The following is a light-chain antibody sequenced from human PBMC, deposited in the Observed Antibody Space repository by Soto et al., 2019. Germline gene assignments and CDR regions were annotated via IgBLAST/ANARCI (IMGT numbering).Light chain of an antibody. CDR1: QNVGSN. V-gene: IGKV3-15*01. CDR3: QQYNTRPQT. Sequence: VLTQSPATLSVSPGERATLSCRASQNVGSNSAWYQHKPGQAPRLLIPGASTRATGVPARFSGSGSETEFALTISSLQSEDFTVYFCQQYNTRPQTFGQGTKVESK. J-gene: IGKJ1*01. CDR2: GAS.